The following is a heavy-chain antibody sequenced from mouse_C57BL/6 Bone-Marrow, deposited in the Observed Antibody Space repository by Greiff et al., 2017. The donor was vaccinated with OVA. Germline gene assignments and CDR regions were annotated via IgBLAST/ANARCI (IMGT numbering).Heavy chain of an antibody. D-gene: IGHD2-5*01. J-gene: IGHJ4*01. CDR1: GYTFTDYE. CDR3: TRGYSNYDAMDY. V-gene: IGHV1-15*01. Sequence: ESGAELVRPGASVTLSCKASGYTFTDYEMHWVKQTPVHGLEWIGAIDPETGGTAYNQKFKGMAILTADKSSSTAYMELRSLTSEDSAVYYCTRGYSNYDAMDYWGQGTSVTGSS. CDR2: IDPETGGT.